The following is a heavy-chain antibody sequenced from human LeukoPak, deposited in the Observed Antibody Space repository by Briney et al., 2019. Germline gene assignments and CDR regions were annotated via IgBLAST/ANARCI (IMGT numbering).Heavy chain of an antibody. V-gene: IGHV3-33*06. J-gene: IGHJ6*03. Sequence: GRSLRLSCAASGFTFSSYGMHWVRQAPGKGLGWVAVIWDDGSNKYYADSVKGRFTISRDNSKNTLYLQMNSLRAEDTAVYYCAKDIVLMVYAIFYYYYMDVWGKGTTVTVSS. CDR3: AKDIVLMVYAIFYYYYMDV. CDR1: GFTFSSYG. CDR2: IWDDGSNK. D-gene: IGHD2-8*01.